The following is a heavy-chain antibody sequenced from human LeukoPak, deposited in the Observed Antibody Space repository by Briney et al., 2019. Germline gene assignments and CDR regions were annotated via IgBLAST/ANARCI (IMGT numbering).Heavy chain of an antibody. V-gene: IGHV3-30*18. D-gene: IGHD3-16*01. CDR3: AKDWAPDY. CDR2: TSYDGSNR. J-gene: IGHJ4*02. Sequence: PGGSLRLSCAASGFTFSSYGMHWVRQAPGKGLEWVAATSYDGSNRHYADSVKGRFTISRDNSKNTLYLQINSLRDEDTAVYYCAKDWAPDYWGQGTLVTVSS. CDR1: GFTFSSYG.